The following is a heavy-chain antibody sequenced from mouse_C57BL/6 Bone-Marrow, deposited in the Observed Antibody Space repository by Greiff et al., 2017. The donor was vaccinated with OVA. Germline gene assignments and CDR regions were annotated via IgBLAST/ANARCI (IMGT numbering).Heavy chain of an antibody. D-gene: IGHD4-1*01. CDR1: GFTFSDYG. CDR2: ISSGSSTI. CDR3: AKAGTIYYYAMDY. V-gene: IGHV5-17*01. Sequence: EVKLVESGGGLVKPGGSLKLSCAASGFTFSDYGMHWVRQAPEKGLEWVAYISSGSSTIYYADKVKGRFTLSRDNAKNTLFLQMTSLRSDDTAMYYCAKAGTIYYYAMDYWGQGTSVTVSS. J-gene: IGHJ4*01.